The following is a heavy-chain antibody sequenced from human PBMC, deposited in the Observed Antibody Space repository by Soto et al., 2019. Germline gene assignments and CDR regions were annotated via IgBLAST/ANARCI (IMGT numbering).Heavy chain of an antibody. CDR3: ATYYYDSSGYYYYYGMDV. V-gene: IGHV1-69*13. CDR1: GGTFSSYA. CDR2: IIPIFGTA. Sequence: ASVKVSCKASGGTFSSYAISWVRQAPGQGLEWMGGIIPIFGTANYAQKFQGRVTITADESTSTAYMELSSLRSEDTAVYYCATYYYDSSGYYYYYGMDVWGQGTTVTVSS. D-gene: IGHD3-22*01. J-gene: IGHJ6*02.